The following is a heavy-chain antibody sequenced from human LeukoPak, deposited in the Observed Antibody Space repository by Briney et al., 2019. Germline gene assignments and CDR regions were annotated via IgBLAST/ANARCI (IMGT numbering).Heavy chain of an antibody. CDR1: GGSISSYY. D-gene: IGHD5-18*01. Sequence: SETLSLTCTVSGGSISSYYWSWIRQPPGKGLEWIGYIYTSGSTNYNPSLKSRVTISVDTSKNQFSLKLSSVTAADTAVYYCARDGPIQLWPIAYYYYYGMDVWGQGTRSPSP. CDR3: ARDGPIQLWPIAYYYYYGMDV. J-gene: IGHJ6*02. V-gene: IGHV4-4*09. CDR2: IYTSGST.